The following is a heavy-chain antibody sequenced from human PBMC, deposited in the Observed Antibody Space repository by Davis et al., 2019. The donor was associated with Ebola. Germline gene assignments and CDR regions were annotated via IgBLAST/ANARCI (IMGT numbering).Heavy chain of an antibody. D-gene: IGHD3-22*01. CDR3: TTITMILLHPDY. CDR1: GFTFSDYY. Sequence: PGGSLRLSCAASGFTFSDYYMSWIRQAPGKGLEWVGRIKSKTDGGTADYAAPVKDRFTISRDDSKNTLYLQMNSLKTEDTAVYYCTTITMILLHPDYWGQGTLVTVSS. CDR2: IKSKTDGGTA. V-gene: IGHV3-15*01. J-gene: IGHJ4*02.